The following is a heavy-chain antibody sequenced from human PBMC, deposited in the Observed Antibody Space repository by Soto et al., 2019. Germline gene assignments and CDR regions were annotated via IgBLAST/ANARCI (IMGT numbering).Heavy chain of an antibody. V-gene: IGHV1-69*01. CDR2: IIPIFGTA. J-gene: IGHJ6*02. CDR1: GGTFSSYA. CDR3: ASTAAAGLDYYYYYGMDV. D-gene: IGHD6-13*01. Sequence: QVQLVQSGAEVKKPGSSVKVSCKASGGTFSSYAISWVRQAPGQGLEWMGGIIPIFGTANYAQKFQGRVTITADESTSTAYMELSSLRSEDTAVYYCASTAAAGLDYYYYYGMDVWGQGTTVTVSS.